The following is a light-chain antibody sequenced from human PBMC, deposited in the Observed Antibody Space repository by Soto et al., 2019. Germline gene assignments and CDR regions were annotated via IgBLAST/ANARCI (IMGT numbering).Light chain of an antibody. Sequence: NFMLTQPHSVSESPGKTVTISCTRSSGSIASNYVQWYQQRPGSSPTTVIYDDNQRPSGVPDRFSGSIDSSPNSASLTISGLKTEDEADYYCQSYDSSNPVVFGGGTKLTVL. J-gene: IGLJ2*01. CDR3: QSYDSSNPVV. CDR2: DDN. V-gene: IGLV6-57*01. CDR1: SGSIASNY.